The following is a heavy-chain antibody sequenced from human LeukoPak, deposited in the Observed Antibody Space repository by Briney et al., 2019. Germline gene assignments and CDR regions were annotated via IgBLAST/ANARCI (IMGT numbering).Heavy chain of an antibody. CDR1: GFTFSSYE. CDR2: ISSSGSTI. V-gene: IGHV3-48*03. CDR3: ARERNYYDSSGYESY. Sequence: GGSLRLSXAASGFTFSSYEMNWVRQAPGKGLEWLSYISSSGSTIYYADSVKGRFTISRDNAKNSLYLQMNSLRAEDTAVYYSARERNYYDSSGYESYWGQGTLVTVSS. D-gene: IGHD3-22*01. J-gene: IGHJ4*02.